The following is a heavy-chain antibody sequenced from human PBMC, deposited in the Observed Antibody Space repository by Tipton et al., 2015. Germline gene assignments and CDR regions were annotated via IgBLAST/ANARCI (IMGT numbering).Heavy chain of an antibody. J-gene: IGHJ4*02. CDR1: GYSISSAFY. Sequence: TLSLTCAVSGYSISSAFYWGWIRQPPGKGLEWIGSISHSGNTYYNPSLKSRVTMSRDTSKNQFSLKLTSVTAADTAVYYCACQDYDSLTRDYQTVDYWGQGTLVTVSS. CDR2: ISHSGNT. D-gene: IGHD3-9*01. V-gene: IGHV4-38-2*01. CDR3: ACQDYDSLTRDYQTVDY.